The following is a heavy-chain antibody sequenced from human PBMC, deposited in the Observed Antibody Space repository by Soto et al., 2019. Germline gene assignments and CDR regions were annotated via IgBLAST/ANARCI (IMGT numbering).Heavy chain of an antibody. Sequence: QVQLVQSGAEVKEPGASVKVSRKASGYTFTNYGFNWVRQAPGQGLEWMGWIITYNGNTNFAQKFHGRVTMTTDTSTSTAYMELTSLTSDDTAVYYCARDNYGNFDYWGQGTLVTVSS. D-gene: IGHD3-16*01. J-gene: IGHJ4*02. CDR2: IITYNGNT. V-gene: IGHV1-18*01. CDR3: ARDNYGNFDY. CDR1: GYTFTNYG.